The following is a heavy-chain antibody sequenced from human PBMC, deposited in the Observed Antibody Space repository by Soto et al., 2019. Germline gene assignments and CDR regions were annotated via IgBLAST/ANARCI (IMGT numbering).Heavy chain of an antibody. J-gene: IGHJ6*02. CDR3: ATVLSVRDYYGMDV. D-gene: IGHD3-10*01. CDR1: GGSISSSTYF. CDR2: FYYSGRT. Sequence: QLQLQESGPGLVKPSETLSLTCTVSGGSISSSTYFWGWIRQPPGKGLEWIGTFYYSGRTYYNPSLKSRATISVVTSKNQFSLRLSSVTAADTAVYYCATVLSVRDYYGMDVWGQGTTVTVSS. V-gene: IGHV4-39*01.